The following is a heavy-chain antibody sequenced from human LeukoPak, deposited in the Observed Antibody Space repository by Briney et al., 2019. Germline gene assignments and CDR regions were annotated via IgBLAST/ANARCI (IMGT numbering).Heavy chain of an antibody. J-gene: IGHJ4*02. CDR3: ARGTKAEYYYDSSGYYSSAY. CDR2: IIPIFGTA. V-gene: IGHV1-69*05. CDR1: GGTFSSYA. D-gene: IGHD3-22*01. Sequence: GSSVKVSSKASGGTFSSYAISWVRQAPGQGLEWMGGIIPIFGTANYAQKFQGRVTITTDESTSTAYMELSSLRSEDTAVYYCARGTKAEYYYDSSGYYSSAYWGQGTLVTVSS.